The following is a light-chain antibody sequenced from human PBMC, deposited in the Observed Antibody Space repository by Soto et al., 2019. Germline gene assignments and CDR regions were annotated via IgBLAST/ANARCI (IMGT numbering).Light chain of an antibody. CDR2: GTS. Sequence: EIVLPQSPGTLSLSPGERATLSCRASQSVSSSYLAWYQQKSGQAPRLLLYGTSSRATGIPDGVTGSGSGTDFSLTISRLEPEDFAVYYCQYYDKLAKAITFGQGTRLGIK. CDR3: QYYDKLAKAIT. V-gene: IGKV3-20*01. CDR1: QSVSSSY. J-gene: IGKJ5*01.